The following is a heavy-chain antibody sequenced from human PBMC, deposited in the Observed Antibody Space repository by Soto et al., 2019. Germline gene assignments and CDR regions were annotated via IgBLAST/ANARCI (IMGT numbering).Heavy chain of an antibody. CDR3: AHSRPQVYYYDSSGYYALYFDY. V-gene: IGHV2-5*02. J-gene: IGHJ4*02. Sequence: SGPTLVNPTQTLTLTCTFSGFSLSTSGVGVGWIRQPPGKALEWLALIYWDDDKRYSPSLKSRLTITKDTSKNQVVLTMTNMDPVDTATYYCAHSRPQVYYYDSSGYYALYFDYWGQGTLVTSPQ. D-gene: IGHD3-22*01. CDR1: GFSLSTSGVG. CDR2: IYWDDDK.